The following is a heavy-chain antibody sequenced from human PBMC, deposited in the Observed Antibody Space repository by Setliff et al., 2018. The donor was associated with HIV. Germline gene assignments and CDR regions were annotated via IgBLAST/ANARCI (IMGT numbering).Heavy chain of an antibody. CDR3: ARTITTFGVIGRGGRMDV. J-gene: IGHJ6*04. Sequence: SETLSLTCAVYGGSFSGYYWSWIRQPPGKGLECIGEMNHSEHYYNPTLKIRVTISMDTSKNQFSLELSSVTAADTALYYCARTITTFGVIGRGGRMDVWGKGTTVTVSS. CDR1: GGSFSGYY. V-gene: IGHV4-34*01. D-gene: IGHD3-3*01. CDR2: MNHSEH.